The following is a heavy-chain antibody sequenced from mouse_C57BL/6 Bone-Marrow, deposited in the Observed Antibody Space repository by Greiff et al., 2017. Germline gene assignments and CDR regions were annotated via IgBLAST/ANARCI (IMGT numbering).Heavy chain of an antibody. CDR2: ISSGSSTI. Sequence: DVMLVGSGGGLVKPGGSLKLSCAASGFTFSDYGMHWVRQAPEKGLEWVAYISSGSSTIYYADTVKGRFTISRDNAKNTLFLQMTSLRSEDTAMYYCARNYGSFFDYWGQGTTLTVSS. CDR1: GFTFSDYG. D-gene: IGHD1-1*01. CDR3: ARNYGSFFDY. V-gene: IGHV5-17*01. J-gene: IGHJ2*01.